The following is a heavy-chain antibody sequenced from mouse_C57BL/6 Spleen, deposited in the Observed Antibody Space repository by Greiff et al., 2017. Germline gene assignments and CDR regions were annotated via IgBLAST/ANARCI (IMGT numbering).Heavy chain of an antibody. CDR2: IDPETGGT. CDR3: TRLAYYGSYYYAMDY. CDR1: GYTFTDYE. J-gene: IGHJ4*01. V-gene: IGHV1-15*01. D-gene: IGHD1-1*01. Sequence: QVQLQQSGAELVRPGASVTLSCKASGYTFTDYEMHWVKQTPVHGLEWIGAIDPETGGTAYNQKFKGKAILTADKSSSTAYMELRSLTSEDSAVYYCTRLAYYGSYYYAMDYWGQGTSVTVSS.